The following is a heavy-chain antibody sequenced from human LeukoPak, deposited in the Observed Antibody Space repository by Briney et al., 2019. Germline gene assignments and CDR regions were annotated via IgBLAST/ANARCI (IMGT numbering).Heavy chain of an antibody. V-gene: IGHV3-7*01. CDR2: IKQDGSEK. J-gene: IGHJ4*02. Sequence: GGSLRLSCAASGFTFSSYWMSWVRQAPGKGLEWVANIKQDGSEKYYVDSVKGRFTISRDNAKNSLYLQMNSLRAEDTAVYYCAREHTMVRGVYGYWGQGTLVTVSP. CDR1: GFTFSSYW. CDR3: AREHTMVRGVYGY. D-gene: IGHD3-10*01.